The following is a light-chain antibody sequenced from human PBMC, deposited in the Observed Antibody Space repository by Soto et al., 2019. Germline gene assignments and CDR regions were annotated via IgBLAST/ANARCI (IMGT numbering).Light chain of an antibody. CDR2: VNNDGSH. V-gene: IGLV4-69*01. J-gene: IGLJ2*01. CDR3: QTWGAGIRV. Sequence: QLVLTQSPSASASLGASVKLTCTLSSGHSTYAIAWHQQQPEKGPRYLMKVNNDGSHYTGDGIPDRFSGSSSGAERYLTISSLQSEDEADYYCQTWGAGIRVFGGGTKLTVL. CDR1: SGHSTYA.